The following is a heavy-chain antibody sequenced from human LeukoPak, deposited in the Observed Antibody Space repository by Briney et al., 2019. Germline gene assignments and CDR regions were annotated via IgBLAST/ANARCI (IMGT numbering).Heavy chain of an antibody. J-gene: IGHJ5*02. CDR3: ARLDIVVVPTHNWFDP. D-gene: IGHD2-2*01. CDR2: ISAYNGNT. V-gene: IGHV1-18*01. Sequence: ASVKVSCTASGYTFTSYGISWVRQAPGQGLEWMGWISAYNGNTNYAQKLQGRVTMTTDTSTSTAYMELRSLRSDDTAVYYCARLDIVVVPTHNWFDPWGQGTLVTVSS. CDR1: GYTFTSYG.